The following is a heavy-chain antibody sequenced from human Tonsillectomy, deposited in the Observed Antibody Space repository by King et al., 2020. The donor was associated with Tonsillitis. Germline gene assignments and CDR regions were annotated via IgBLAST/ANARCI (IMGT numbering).Heavy chain of an antibody. D-gene: IGHD2-15*01. J-gene: IGHJ4*02. CDR1: GFTFSSYE. V-gene: IGHV3-48*03. CDR3: VCSGGLY. Sequence: VQLVESGGGLVQPGGSLRLSCAASGFTFSSYEMNWVRQAPGKGLEWGSYISSSGSPIYYADSVKGRFTISRDNAKNSLYLQINSLRAEDTAVYYCVCSGGLYWGQGTLVTVSS. CDR2: ISSSGSPI.